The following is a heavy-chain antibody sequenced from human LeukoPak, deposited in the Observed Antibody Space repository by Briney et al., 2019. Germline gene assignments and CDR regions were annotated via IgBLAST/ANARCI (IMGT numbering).Heavy chain of an antibody. Sequence: GESLKISCKGSGYSFTSYWIGWVRQMPGKGLEWMGIIYPGDSDTRYSPSFQGQVTISADKSISTAYLQWSSLKASDTAMYYCASYPMVRGVIREPFDYWGQGTLVTVSS. D-gene: IGHD3-10*01. CDR2: IYPGDSDT. V-gene: IGHV5-51*01. J-gene: IGHJ4*02. CDR1: GYSFTSYW. CDR3: ASYPMVRGVIREPFDY.